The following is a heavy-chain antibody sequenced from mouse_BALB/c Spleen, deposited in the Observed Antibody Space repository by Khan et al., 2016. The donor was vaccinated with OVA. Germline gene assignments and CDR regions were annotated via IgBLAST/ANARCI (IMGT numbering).Heavy chain of an antibody. D-gene: IGHD1-1*01. CDR3: ARRGLRWDFAY. CDR2: INPSTGYT. V-gene: IGHV1-7*01. CDR1: GYTFINYW. Sequence: VQLQESGAELAKPGASVKMSCKASGYTFINYWILWVKQRPGQGLEWIGYINPSTGYTEYNQNFKDKAILTADKSSSTAYMQLSSLTSEDSAVYYCARRGLRWDFAYWGQGTTLTVSS. J-gene: IGHJ2*01.